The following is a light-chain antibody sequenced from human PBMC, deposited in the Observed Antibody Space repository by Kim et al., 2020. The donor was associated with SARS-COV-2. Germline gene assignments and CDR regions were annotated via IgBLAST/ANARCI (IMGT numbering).Light chain of an antibody. CDR2: DAC. J-gene: IGKJ3*01. Sequence: EIQMTQSPSSLSASVGDRVTITCRTTQSISSHLNWYQQKPRRAPKLLISDACTLQGGVPSRFSGSGSETDFTLTISSLQPEDFATYFCQQSYITPFTFGPGTKVDIK. CDR1: QSISSH. V-gene: IGKV1-39*01. CDR3: QQSYITPFT.